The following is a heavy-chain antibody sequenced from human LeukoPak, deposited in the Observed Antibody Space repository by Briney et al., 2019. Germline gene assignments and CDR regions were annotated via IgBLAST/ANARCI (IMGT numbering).Heavy chain of an antibody. Sequence: GGSLRLSCAASGFTFSSYAMGWVRQAPGKGLEWVSAITASGGNTYYADSVKGRFTIPRDNSKNTLYLQVNSLRAEDTAVYYCAKGNGYSYGRYCFDYWGQGTLVTVSS. CDR3: AKGNGYSYGRYCFDY. CDR2: ITASGGNT. D-gene: IGHD5-18*01. CDR1: GFTFSSYA. V-gene: IGHV3-23*01. J-gene: IGHJ4*02.